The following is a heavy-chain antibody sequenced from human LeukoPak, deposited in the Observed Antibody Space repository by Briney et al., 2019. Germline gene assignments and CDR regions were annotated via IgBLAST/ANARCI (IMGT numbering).Heavy chain of an antibody. CDR2: IYYSGST. J-gene: IGHJ4*02. D-gene: IGHD4-17*01. V-gene: IGHV4-59*08. CDR3: ARHGAYGXXLXVDY. Sequence: PSETLSLTCTVSGGSISSYYWSWIRQPPGKGLEWIGYIYYSGSTNYNPSLKSRVTISVDTSKNQFSLKLSSVTAADTAVYYCARHGAYGXXLXVDYWGQGTLVTVSS. CDR1: GGSISSYY.